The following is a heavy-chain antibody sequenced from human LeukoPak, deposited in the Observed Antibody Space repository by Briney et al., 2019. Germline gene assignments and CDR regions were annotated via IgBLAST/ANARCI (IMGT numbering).Heavy chain of an antibody. Sequence: SETLSLTCTVSGGSISSSSYYWSWIRQPPGKGLEWIGYIYYSGSTNYNPSLKSRLTISVDTSKNQFSLKLNSVTAADTAVYYCARRSSYTFFDYWGQGTLVTVSS. CDR1: GGSISSSSYY. D-gene: IGHD6-19*01. J-gene: IGHJ4*02. V-gene: IGHV4-61*05. CDR3: ARRSSYTFFDY. CDR2: IYYSGST.